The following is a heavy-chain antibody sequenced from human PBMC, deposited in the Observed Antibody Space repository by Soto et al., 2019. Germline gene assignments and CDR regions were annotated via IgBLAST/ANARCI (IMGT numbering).Heavy chain of an antibody. J-gene: IGHJ6*02. D-gene: IGHD3-10*01. CDR1: GFTFSSYW. CDR2: INSDGSST. Sequence: EVQLVESGGGLVQPGGSLRLSCAASGFTFSSYWMHWVRQAPGKGLVWVSRINSDGSSTSYADSVKGRFTISRDNAKNTLYLQMNSLRAEDTAVYYCAREEEYYGSGYYYYYGMDVWGQGTTVTVSS. CDR3: AREEEYYGSGYYYYYGMDV. V-gene: IGHV3-74*01.